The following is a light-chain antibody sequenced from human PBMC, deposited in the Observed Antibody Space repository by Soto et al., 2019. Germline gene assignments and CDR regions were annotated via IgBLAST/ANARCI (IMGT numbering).Light chain of an antibody. CDR1: RSDVGGYNY. J-gene: IGLJ1*01. CDR2: DVS. V-gene: IGLV2-14*01. Sequence: QSVLTQPAPVSGSPGQSITISCTGTRSDVGGYNYVSWYQQHPGKAPKLMIYDVSNRPSGVSNRFSGSKSGNTASLTISGLQAEDEADYYCSSYTSSSTGVFGTGTKVTVL. CDR3: SSYTSSSTGV.